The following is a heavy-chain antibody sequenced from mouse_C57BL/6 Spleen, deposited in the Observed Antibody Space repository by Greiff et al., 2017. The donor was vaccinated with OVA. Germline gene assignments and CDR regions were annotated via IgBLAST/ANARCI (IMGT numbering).Heavy chain of an antibody. CDR3: ASSFPSCYYLYAMDY. V-gene: IGHV7-3*01. CDR1: GFTFTDYY. D-gene: IGHD1-1*01. J-gene: IGHJ4*01. Sequence: EVQRVESGGGLVQPGGSLSLSCAASGFTFTDYYMSWVRQPPGKALEWLGFIRNKANGYTTEYSASVKGRFTISRDNYQSILYLQMNALRAEDSATYDCASSFPSCYYLYAMDYWGQGTSVTVSS. CDR2: IRNKANGYTT.